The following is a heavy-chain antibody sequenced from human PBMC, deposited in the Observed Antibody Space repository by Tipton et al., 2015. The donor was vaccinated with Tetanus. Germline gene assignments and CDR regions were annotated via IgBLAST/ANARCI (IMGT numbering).Heavy chain of an antibody. Sequence: SLRLSCAASGFTLSRYTLNWVRQAPGKGLEWVSSISSSSRYIYYADSVKGRFTISRDNAKNSLYLQMISLRAEDTAFYYCARDPNRSGWYPAYFDFWGQGTLVTVSS. D-gene: IGHD6-19*01. CDR2: ISSSSRYI. CDR1: GFTLSRYT. J-gene: IGHJ4*02. V-gene: IGHV3-21*01. CDR3: ARDPNRSGWYPAYFDF.